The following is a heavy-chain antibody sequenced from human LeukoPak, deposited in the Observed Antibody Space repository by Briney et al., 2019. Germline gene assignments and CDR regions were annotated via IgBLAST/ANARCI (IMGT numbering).Heavy chain of an antibody. V-gene: IGHV3-7*04. CDR1: GFTFSSYW. Sequence: PGGSLRLSCGASGFTFSSYWMRWVRQAPGKGLEWVANIKQDGSEKYYVDCVKDQFTISRDKAKNSLYLQMNSLRAEDTAVYYCARVSTYYYDSSGYFVTMQYYFVYWGQGTLVTVSS. CDR2: IKQDGSEK. D-gene: IGHD3-22*01. CDR3: ARVSTYYYDSSGYFVTMQYYFVY. J-gene: IGHJ4*02.